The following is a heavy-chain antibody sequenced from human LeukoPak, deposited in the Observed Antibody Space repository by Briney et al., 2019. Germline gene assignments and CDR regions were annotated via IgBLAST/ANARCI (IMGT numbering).Heavy chain of an antibody. V-gene: IGHV3-30*18. CDR1: GFPFSTYD. CDR3: AKGLGTGSVLARPLHY. J-gene: IGHJ4*02. CDR2: ISSDGYRT. Sequence: GGSLRLSCASSGFPFSTYDMHWVRQAPDKGLQWVAVISSDGYRTDYPDSVRGRFTISRDNFKNTVDLQMISVTAEDTAMYFCAKGLGTGSVLARPLHYWGQGTLVTVSS. D-gene: IGHD3-10*01.